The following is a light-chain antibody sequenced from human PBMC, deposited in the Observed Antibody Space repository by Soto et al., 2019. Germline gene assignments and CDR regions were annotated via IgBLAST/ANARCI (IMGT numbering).Light chain of an antibody. CDR2: GNS. J-gene: IGLJ1*01. CDR3: QSYDSSMSGSYV. V-gene: IGLV1-40*01. CDR1: SSNIGAGYD. Sequence: QSVLTQPPSVSGAPGQRVTISCTGGSSNIGAGYDVHWYQHLPGTAPKLLIYGNSNRPSGVPDRFSGSKSGTSASLAITGLQAEDEADYYCQSYDSSMSGSYVFGTGTKGTVL.